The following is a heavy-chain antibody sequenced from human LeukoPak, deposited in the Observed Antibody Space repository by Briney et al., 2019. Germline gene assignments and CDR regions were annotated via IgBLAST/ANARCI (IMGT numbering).Heavy chain of an antibody. CDR2: ITGGGETT. CDR3: AKDSSSTTRYYGMDV. CDR1: GFTFNNYG. Sequence: GGSLRLSCAAFGFTFNNYGMRWVRQAPGKGLEWVSLITGGGETTYNVELVKGRFTVSRDNSKNTVYLQMKSLRAEDTALYYCAKDSSSTTRYYGMDVWGQGTTVTVSS. J-gene: IGHJ6*02. D-gene: IGHD6-6*01. V-gene: IGHV3-23*01.